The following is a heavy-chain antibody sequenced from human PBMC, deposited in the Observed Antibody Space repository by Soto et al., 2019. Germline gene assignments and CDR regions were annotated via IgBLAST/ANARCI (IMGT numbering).Heavy chain of an antibody. CDR2: IYYSGST. V-gene: IGHV4-59*01. CDR3: ARDGYGYSSSWYGGGWFDP. CDR1: GGSISSYY. J-gene: IGHJ5*02. Sequence: QVQLQESGPGLVKPSETLSLTCTVSGGSISSYYWSWIRQPPGNGLEWIGYIYYSGSTNYNPSLKSRVTISVDTSKNQFSLKLSSVTAADTAVYYCARDGYGYSSSWYGGGWFDPWGQGTLVTVSS. D-gene: IGHD6-13*01.